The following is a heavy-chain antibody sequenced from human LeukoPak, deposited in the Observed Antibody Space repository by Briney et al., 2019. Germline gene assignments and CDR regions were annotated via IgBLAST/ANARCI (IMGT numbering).Heavy chain of an antibody. D-gene: IGHD2-15*01. CDR1: GGSISSGGYY. CDR2: IYYSGST. Sequence: SQTLSLTCTVSGGSISSGGYYWSWIRQHPGKGLEWIGYIYYSGSTYYNPSLKSRVTISVDTSKNQLSLQLSSVTAADTAVYFCARGAMVAATRSYYYGMDVWAKGPRSPSP. V-gene: IGHV4-30-4*08. CDR3: ARGAMVAATRSYYYGMDV. J-gene: IGHJ6*02.